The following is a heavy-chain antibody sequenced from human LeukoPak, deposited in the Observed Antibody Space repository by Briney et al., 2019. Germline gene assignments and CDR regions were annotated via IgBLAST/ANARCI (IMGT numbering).Heavy chain of an antibody. CDR2: IKQDGSEK. Sequence: GGSLRLSCAASGFTFSSYWISWVRQAPGKGLEWVANIKQDGSEKYYVDSVKGRFTISRDNAKNSLYLQTNSLRAEDTAVYYCARGSSNTAGRNNWFDPWGQGTLVTVSS. J-gene: IGHJ5*02. CDR3: ARGSSNTAGRNNWFDP. D-gene: IGHD6-6*01. CDR1: GFTFSSYW. V-gene: IGHV3-7*01.